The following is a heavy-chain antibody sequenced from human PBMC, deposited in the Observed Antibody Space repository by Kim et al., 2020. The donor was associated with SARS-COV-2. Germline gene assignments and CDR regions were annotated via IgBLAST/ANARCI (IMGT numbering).Heavy chain of an antibody. V-gene: IGHV1-69*13. Sequence: SVKVSCKASGGTFSSYAISWVRQAPGQGLEWMGGIIPIFGTANYAQKFQGRVTITADESTSTAYMELSSLRSEDTAVYYCAREIVVVSRGGMDVWGQGTTVTVSS. CDR1: GGTFSSYA. CDR3: AREIVVVSRGGMDV. D-gene: IGHD3-22*01. CDR2: IIPIFGTA. J-gene: IGHJ6*02.